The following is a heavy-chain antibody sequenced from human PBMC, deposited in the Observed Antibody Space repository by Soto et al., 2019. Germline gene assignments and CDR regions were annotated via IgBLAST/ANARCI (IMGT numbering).Heavy chain of an antibody. J-gene: IGHJ1*01. CDR2: VISASGSV. D-gene: IGHD5-18*01. CDR3: ARVGSRDAYNYVLDQ. V-gene: IGHV1-69*06. Sequence: QVQVVQSGAEVKKPGSSVKISCKASGRIFSSFPTSWVRQVPGQGLEWMGGVISASGSVTYAPKVQGRVTMTAVNSAGIGYMELTSLTSEDTAIYYVARVGSRDAYNYVLDQWGPGTMVTVSS. CDR1: GRIFSSFP.